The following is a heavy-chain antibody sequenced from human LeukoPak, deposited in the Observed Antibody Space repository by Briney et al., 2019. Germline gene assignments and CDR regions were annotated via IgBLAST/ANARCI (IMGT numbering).Heavy chain of an antibody. CDR1: GFTFSSYA. J-gene: IGHJ6*03. Sequence: PGGSLRLSCAASGFTFSSYAMHWVRQAPGKGLEYVSAISSSGGSTYYANSVKGRFTISRDNSKNTLYLQMGSLRAEDMAVYYCARRPYYYYYMDVWGKGTTVTVS. CDR2: ISSSGGST. V-gene: IGHV3-64*01. CDR3: ARRPYYYYYMDV.